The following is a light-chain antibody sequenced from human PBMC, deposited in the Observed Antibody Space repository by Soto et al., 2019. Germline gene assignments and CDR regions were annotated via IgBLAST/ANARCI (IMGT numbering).Light chain of an antibody. CDR2: GAS. J-gene: IGKJ1*01. CDR1: QSVFSN. V-gene: IGKV3-15*01. CDR3: PQCNSWSLT. Sequence: EIVMTQSPVTLSVSPGERVTLSCRASQSVFSNLAWYQQRPGQAPRLLIYGASNRATGIPARFSGSGSGTEFTLTISSLQSEDFAVYYCPQCNSWSLTFGRGTKVEIK.